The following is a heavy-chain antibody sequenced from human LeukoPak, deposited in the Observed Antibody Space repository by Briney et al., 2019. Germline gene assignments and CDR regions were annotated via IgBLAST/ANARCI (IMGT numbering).Heavy chain of an antibody. V-gene: IGHV4-31*03. CDR1: GGSISSSRCY. J-gene: IGHJ4*02. CDR2: IYYSGST. Sequence: SETLSLTCSVSGGSISSSRCYWGWIRQHPGEGLEWIGSIYYSGSTYYNPSLKSRLTISVDTSKNQFSLKLTSVTAADTAVYYCARWTIFGVGSFDYWGQGSLVTVSS. D-gene: IGHD3-3*01. CDR3: ARWTIFGVGSFDY.